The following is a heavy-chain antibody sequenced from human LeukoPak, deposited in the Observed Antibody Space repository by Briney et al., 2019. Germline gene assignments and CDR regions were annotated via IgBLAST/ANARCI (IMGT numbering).Heavy chain of an antibody. CDR2: ISYDGSNK. Sequence: GGSLRLSCAASGFTFSSYGMHWVRQAPGKGLEWVAVISYDGSNKYYADSVKGRFTISRDNSKNTLYLQMNSLRAEDTAVYYCARDVPTYDSSGYYYYYYGMDVWGQGTTVTVSS. CDR3: ARDVPTYDSSGYYYYYYGMDV. D-gene: IGHD3-22*01. V-gene: IGHV3-30*03. J-gene: IGHJ6*02. CDR1: GFTFSSYG.